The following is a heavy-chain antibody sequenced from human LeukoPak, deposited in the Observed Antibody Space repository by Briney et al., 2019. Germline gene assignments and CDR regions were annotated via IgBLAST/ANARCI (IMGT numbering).Heavy chain of an antibody. D-gene: IGHD3-22*01. Sequence: GGSLRLSCAASGFTFSDYYMSWIRQAPGEGLEWISYISSSGGTISYADSVKGRFTISRDNAKNSLYLQMNSLRAEDTAVYYCARLRADSSGSYYFDYWGQGTLVTVSS. CDR2: ISSSGGTI. J-gene: IGHJ4*02. CDR1: GFTFSDYY. V-gene: IGHV3-11*01. CDR3: ARLRADSSGSYYFDY.